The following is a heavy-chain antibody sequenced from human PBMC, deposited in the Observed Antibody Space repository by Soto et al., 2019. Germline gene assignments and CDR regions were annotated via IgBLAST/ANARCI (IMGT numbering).Heavy chain of an antibody. Sequence: QVQLVESGGGVVQPGRSLRLSCAASGFTFSSYGMHWVRQAPGKGLEWVAVIWYEGSNKYYADYVKCRFTISRDNSTNTLYRQMNSLRAEHTAVYYCARRGFAAARQTNWFAPWGQGTLVTVSS. D-gene: IGHD6-13*01. J-gene: IGHJ5*02. V-gene: IGHV3-33*01. CDR3: ARRGFAAARQTNWFAP. CDR1: GFTFSSYG. CDR2: IWYEGSNK.